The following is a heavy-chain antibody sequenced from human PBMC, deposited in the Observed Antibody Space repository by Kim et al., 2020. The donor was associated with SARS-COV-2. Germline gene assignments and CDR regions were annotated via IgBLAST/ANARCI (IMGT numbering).Heavy chain of an antibody. CDR2: T. J-gene: IGHJ4*02. D-gene: IGHD1-1*01. V-gene: IGHV4-39*01. Sequence: TYYHPSLKSRVTISVDTSKNQFSLRLSSVTAADTAVYYCVRLPTTGTLDYWGQGTLVTVSS. CDR3: VRLPTTGTLDY.